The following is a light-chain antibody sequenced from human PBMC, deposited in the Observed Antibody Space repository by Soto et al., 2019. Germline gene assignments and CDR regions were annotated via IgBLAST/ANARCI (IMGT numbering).Light chain of an antibody. V-gene: IGLV2-23*01. CDR3: CSYAGTTTLL. J-gene: IGLJ7*01. CDR1: SNDVGRYNL. Sequence: QSVLTHPASVSGSPGQSITISCTGTSNDVGRYNLVSWYQHHPGKAPKLIIYEATKRPSGVSDRFSGSKSGNTASLTISGLQAADEADYFCCSYAGTTTLLFGGGTQLTVL. CDR2: EAT.